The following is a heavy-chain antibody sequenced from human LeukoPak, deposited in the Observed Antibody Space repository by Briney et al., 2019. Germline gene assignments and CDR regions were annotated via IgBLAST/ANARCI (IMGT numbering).Heavy chain of an antibody. V-gene: IGHV3-23*01. Sequence: PGGSLRLSCATSGFSFSSYAMSWVRQAPGKGLEWVSAMSSSDDGRYYAASVRGRFTISRDNTKNTLYLQMNSLRAEDTAVYYCAKTGYSYGYTYYYYMDVWGKGTTVTISS. CDR3: AKTGYSYGYTYYYYMDV. J-gene: IGHJ6*03. CDR2: MSSSDDGR. CDR1: GFSFSSYA. D-gene: IGHD5-18*01.